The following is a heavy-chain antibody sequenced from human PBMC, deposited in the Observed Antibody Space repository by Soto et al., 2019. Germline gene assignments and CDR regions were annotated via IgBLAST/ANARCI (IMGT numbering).Heavy chain of an antibody. D-gene: IGHD2-15*01. J-gene: IGHJ4*02. V-gene: IGHV4-61*01. CDR1: GVSVSSASYY. CDR3: ARAYCSGGTCYYFDY. Sequence: SETLSLTCTVSGVSVSSASYYWTWIRQPPGKGLEYIGYVYYSGGTNYNPSLESRFTISLDTSKNQFSLKLSSVTTAETAIYYCARAYCSGGTCYYFDYWGQGTLVTVSS. CDR2: VYYSGGT.